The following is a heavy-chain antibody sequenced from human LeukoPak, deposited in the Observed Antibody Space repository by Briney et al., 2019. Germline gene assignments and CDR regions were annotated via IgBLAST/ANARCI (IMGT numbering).Heavy chain of an antibody. D-gene: IGHD4-17*01. CDR2: ISSSGSTM. V-gene: IGHV3-48*03. Sequence: GGSLRLACAAAGFTFSSYEVNWVPQAPGKGLEWVSYISSSGSTMFYADSVKGRFTVSRDNAKNSLFLQMNSLRAEDTAVYYCGGVRVTVTTVDYWGQGALVTVSS. J-gene: IGHJ4*02. CDR3: GGVRVTVTTVDY. CDR1: GFTFSSYE.